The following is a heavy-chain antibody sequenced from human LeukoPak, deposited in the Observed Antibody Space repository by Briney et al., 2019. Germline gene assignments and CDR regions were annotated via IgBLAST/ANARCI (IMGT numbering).Heavy chain of an antibody. CDR3: ANSPDGAFDY. Sequence: GGSLRLSCAASGFTVSSNYMSWVRQAPGKGLEWVSIIYSGGTTYYADSVKGRFTISRDNSKNTLYLHMNSLRAEDTAVYYCANSPDGAFDYWGQGTLVTVSS. V-gene: IGHV3-53*01. D-gene: IGHD2-15*01. CDR1: GFTVSSNY. CDR2: IYSGGTT. J-gene: IGHJ4*02.